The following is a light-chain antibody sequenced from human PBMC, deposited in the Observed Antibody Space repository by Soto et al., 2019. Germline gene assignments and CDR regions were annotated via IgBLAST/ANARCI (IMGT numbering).Light chain of an antibody. J-gene: IGLJ2*01. CDR3: TSYDSSLSGSVV. CDR1: SSNIGAGYD. V-gene: IGLV1-40*01. Sequence: QSVLTQPPSVSGAPGQRVTISCTGSSSNIGAGYDVHWYQQLPGTAPKLLIYGNSNRPSGVPDRFSGSKSGTSASLAITGLQAEDEADYYCTSYDSSLSGSVVFGGGTKVTVL. CDR2: GNS.